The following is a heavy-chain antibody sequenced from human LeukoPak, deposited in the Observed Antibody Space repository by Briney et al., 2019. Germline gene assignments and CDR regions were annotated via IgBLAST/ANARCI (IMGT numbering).Heavy chain of an antibody. CDR1: GFTFSSYA. V-gene: IGHV3-23*01. Sequence: GGSLRLSCTASGFTFSSYAMSWVRQAPGKGVEWVSAISGSGGSTYYADSVKGRFTISRDNSKNTLYLQMNSLRAEDTAVYYCAKDISGGSCYYFDYWGQGTLVTASS. J-gene: IGHJ4*02. CDR3: AKDISGGSCYYFDY. CDR2: ISGSGGST. D-gene: IGHD2-15*01.